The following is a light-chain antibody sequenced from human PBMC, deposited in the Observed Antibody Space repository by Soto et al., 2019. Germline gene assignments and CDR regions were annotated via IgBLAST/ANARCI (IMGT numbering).Light chain of an antibody. Sequence: QAVVTQEPSLTVSPGGTVTLTCGSSTGAVTSGHYPYWFQQKPGQAPRTLICDTDNKHSWTPARFSGSLLGGKAALTLSGAQPADEAEYYCLLSYSGARVFGGGTKLTVL. J-gene: IGLJ2*01. CDR1: TGAVTSGHY. CDR3: LLSYSGARV. CDR2: DTD. V-gene: IGLV7-46*01.